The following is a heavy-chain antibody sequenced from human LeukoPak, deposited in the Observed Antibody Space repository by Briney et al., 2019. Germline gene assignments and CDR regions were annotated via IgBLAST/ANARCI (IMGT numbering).Heavy chain of an antibody. CDR1: GGSFSGYY. Sequence: PSETLSLTCAVYGGSFSGYYWSWIRQPPGKGLEWIGEINHSGSTNYNPSLKSRVTISVDTSKNQFPLKLSSVTAADTAVYYCARDRGVATIVGIDYWGQGTLVTVSS. CDR3: ARDRGVATIVGIDY. D-gene: IGHD5-12*01. J-gene: IGHJ4*02. V-gene: IGHV4-34*01. CDR2: INHSGST.